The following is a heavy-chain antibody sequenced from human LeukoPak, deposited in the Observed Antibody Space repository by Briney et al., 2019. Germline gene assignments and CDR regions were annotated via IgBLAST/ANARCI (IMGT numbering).Heavy chain of an antibody. CDR2: MNPNSGKT. V-gene: IGHV1-8*03. CDR1: GYTFTSYD. D-gene: IGHD2-2*01. CDR3: ARGLVPAAPDAFDY. J-gene: IGHJ4*02. Sequence: ASVKVSCKAFGYTFTSYDINWVRQATGQGLEWMGGMNPNSGKTGYAQKFQGRVTITRNTSISTAYMELSSRISEDTAVYYCARGLVPAAPDAFDYWGQGALVTVSS.